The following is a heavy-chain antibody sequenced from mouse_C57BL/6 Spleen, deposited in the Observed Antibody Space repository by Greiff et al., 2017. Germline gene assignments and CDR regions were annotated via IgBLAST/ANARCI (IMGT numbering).Heavy chain of an antibody. J-gene: IGHJ2*01. D-gene: IGHD2-4*01. CDR3: TRGYDYDGYYFDY. CDR2: IRLKSDNYAT. V-gene: IGHV6-3*01. Sequence: EVQLVESGGGLVQPGGSMKLSCVASGFTFSNYWMNWVRQSPEKGLEWVAQIRLKSDNYATHYAESVKGRFTISRDDSKSSVYLQMNNLRAEDTGIYYCTRGYDYDGYYFDYWGQGTTLTVSS. CDR1: GFTFSNYW.